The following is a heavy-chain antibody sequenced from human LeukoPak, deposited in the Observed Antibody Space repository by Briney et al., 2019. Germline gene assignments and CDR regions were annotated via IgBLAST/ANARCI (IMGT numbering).Heavy chain of an antibody. Sequence: PGGSLRLSCAASGFTFSSNSMNWVRQAPGRGLEWVSVITNNGATTYYADSVKGRFTISRDNSKNMLYLQMNSLRAEDTAVYYCAKDWGYGSGTYYPHWGQGTLVTASS. J-gene: IGHJ4*02. CDR1: GFTFSSNS. CDR3: AKDWGYGSGTYYPH. CDR2: ITNNGATT. D-gene: IGHD3-10*01. V-gene: IGHV3-23*01.